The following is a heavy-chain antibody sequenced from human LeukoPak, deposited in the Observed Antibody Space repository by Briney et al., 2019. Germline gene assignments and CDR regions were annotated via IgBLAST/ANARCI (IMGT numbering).Heavy chain of an antibody. CDR3: ARLSLLLWFGELRYKWFDP. CDR1: GDSISSSSYY. CDR2: IYYSGST. J-gene: IGHJ5*02. D-gene: IGHD3-10*01. V-gene: IGHV4-39*01. Sequence: PSETLSLTCTVSGDSISSSSYYWGWIRQPPGRGLEWIGNIYYSGSTYYNPSLKSRVTISVDTSKNQFSLRLYSVTAADTAVYYCARLSLLLWFGELRYKWFDPWGQGTLATVSS.